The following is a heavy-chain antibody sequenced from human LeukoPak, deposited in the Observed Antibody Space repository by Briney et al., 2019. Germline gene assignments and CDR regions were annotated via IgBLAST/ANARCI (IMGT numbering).Heavy chain of an antibody. V-gene: IGHV3-21*01. CDR2: ISSGSIYI. J-gene: IGHJ4*02. CDR1: GFTFTNYN. CDR3: VTKEPSTSGWSY. Sequence: PGGSLRLSCAAFGFTFTNYNMNWVRQAPVKGLEWVSSISSGSIYIEYADSVKGRFTVSRDNAENSVYLQMNDLRAEDTGVYYCVTKEPSTSGWSYWGQGTLVTVSS. D-gene: IGHD6-19*01.